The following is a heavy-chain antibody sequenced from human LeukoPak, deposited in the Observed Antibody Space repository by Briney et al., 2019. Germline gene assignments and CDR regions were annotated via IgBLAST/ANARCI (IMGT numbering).Heavy chain of an antibody. V-gene: IGHV4-4*07. CDR1: GGSISSYY. J-gene: IGHJ3*02. D-gene: IGHD3-3*01. Sequence: SETLSLTCTVSGGSISSYYWSWIRQPAGKGLEWIGRIYTSGSTNYNPSLKSRVTMSVDTSKNQFSLKLSSVTAADTAVYYCARVSYYVFWSGYPPVAFNIWGKGKMVTVSS. CDR2: IYTSGST. CDR3: ARVSYYVFWSGYPPVAFNI.